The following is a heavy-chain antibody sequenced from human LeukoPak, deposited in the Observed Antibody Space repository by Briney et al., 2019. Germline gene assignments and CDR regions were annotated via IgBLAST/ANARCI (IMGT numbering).Heavy chain of an antibody. D-gene: IGHD1-14*01. CDR3: ARDITGSFDY. CDR2: IYYSGST. CDR1: GDSISSSSYY. V-gene: IGHV4-39*07. Sequence: PSETLSLTCTVSGDSISSSSYYWGWIRQPPGKGLEWIGSIYYSGSTYYNPSLKSRVTISVDTPKNQFSLKLSSVTAADTAVYYCARDITGSFDYWGQGNLVTVSS. J-gene: IGHJ4*02.